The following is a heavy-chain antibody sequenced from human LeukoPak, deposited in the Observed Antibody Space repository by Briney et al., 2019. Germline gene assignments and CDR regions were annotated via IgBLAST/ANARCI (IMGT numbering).Heavy chain of an antibody. Sequence: GGSLRLSCAASGFTFSNYDIHWVRQAPGKGLEWVTFIWSDGSNKYYADSVKGRFTNSRDNSKNTLYLQMNSLRAEDTAVYYCARGGGALRYFDWLQTRPNDAFDIWGQGTMVTVSS. CDR2: IWSDGSNK. D-gene: IGHD3-9*01. CDR1: GFTFSNYD. V-gene: IGHV3-33*01. CDR3: ARGGGALRYFDWLQTRPNDAFDI. J-gene: IGHJ3*02.